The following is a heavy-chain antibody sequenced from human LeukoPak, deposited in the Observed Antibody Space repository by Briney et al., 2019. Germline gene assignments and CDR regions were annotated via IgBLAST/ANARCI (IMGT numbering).Heavy chain of an antibody. Sequence: SETLSLTCTVSGGSISSSSYYWGWIRQPPGKGLEWIGSIYYSGSTYYNPSLKSRVTISVDTSKNQFSLKLSSVTAADTAVYYCATFKGAIGVDAFDIWGQGTMVTVSS. D-gene: IGHD3-16*02. CDR1: GGSISSSSYY. CDR2: IYYSGST. J-gene: IGHJ3*02. CDR3: ATFKGAIGVDAFDI. V-gene: IGHV4-39*01.